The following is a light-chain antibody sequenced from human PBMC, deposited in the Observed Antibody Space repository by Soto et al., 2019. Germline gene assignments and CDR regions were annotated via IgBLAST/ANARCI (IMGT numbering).Light chain of an antibody. J-gene: IGLJ2*01. Sequence: QSALTQPASVSGSPGQSITISCTGTNSDVGNYNLVSWYQQYPGKAPKLMIYEGGKRPSGVSNRFSGSKSGNTASLTISGLQAEDEADYFCCSFAGGATFVFGGGTKLTVL. CDR1: NSDVGNYNL. V-gene: IGLV2-23*03. CDR3: CSFAGGATFV. CDR2: EGG.